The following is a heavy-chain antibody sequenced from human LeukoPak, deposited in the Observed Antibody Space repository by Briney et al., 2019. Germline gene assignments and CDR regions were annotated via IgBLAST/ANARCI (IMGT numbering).Heavy chain of an antibody. CDR1: GGSIISVDYY. V-gene: IGHV4-30-4*01. CDR2: IYYSGST. J-gene: IGHJ5*02. CDR3: ATAKNYGDYLNWFDP. Sequence: SQTLSLTCTVSGGSIISVDYYWSSIRQPPGKSLEWSGYIYYSGSTSYNPSLNSRVTISVDTSKNQFSLKLSSVTAADTAVYYCATAKNYGDYLNWFDPWGQGTLVTVSS. D-gene: IGHD4-17*01.